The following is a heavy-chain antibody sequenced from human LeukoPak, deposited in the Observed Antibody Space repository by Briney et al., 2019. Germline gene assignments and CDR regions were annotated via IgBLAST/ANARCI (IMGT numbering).Heavy chain of an antibody. V-gene: IGHV4-39*01. J-gene: IGHJ3*02. CDR2: IYYSGST. D-gene: IGHD2-21*01. CDR3: ARHIYGRDGAFDI. CDR1: GGSISSSSYY. Sequence: PSETLSPTCTVSGGSISSSSYYWGWIRQPPGKGLEWIGSIYYSGSTYYDPSLKSRVTISVDTSKNQFSLKLSSVTAADTAMYYCARHIYGRDGAFDIWGQGTMVTVSS.